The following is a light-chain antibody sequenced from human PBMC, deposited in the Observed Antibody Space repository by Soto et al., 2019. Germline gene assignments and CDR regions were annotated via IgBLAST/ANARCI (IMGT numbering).Light chain of an antibody. CDR2: GAS. V-gene: IGKV1-5*01. Sequence: HLTPTPSTRSASVGYRDNITCRAPKSLSSGLSWYQQKPGKAPRLLIYGASSLETGVPSRFTGSGSGTHFTLIISSLQPDDSATYYCQQYYSYPSAFGRGTKLEIK. CDR1: KSLSSG. J-gene: IGKJ2*01. CDR3: QQYYSYPSA.